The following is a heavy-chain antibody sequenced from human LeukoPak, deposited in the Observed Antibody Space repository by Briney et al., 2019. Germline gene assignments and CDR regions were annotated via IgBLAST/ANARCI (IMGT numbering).Heavy chain of an antibody. CDR3: AKNQQLGGHIYYYYGMDV. CDR2: ISGGGVTT. CDR1: GFTSIAYA. Sequence: PGGSLRLSCVGSGFTSIAYALTWARQAPGKGLEWVSSISGGGVTTYYADSEKGRFTISRDNSKNTLYLQMNSLRADDTAIYYFAKNQQLGGHIYYYYGMDVWAQGPTVTVSS. J-gene: IGHJ6*02. D-gene: IGHD3-16*01. V-gene: IGHV3-23*01.